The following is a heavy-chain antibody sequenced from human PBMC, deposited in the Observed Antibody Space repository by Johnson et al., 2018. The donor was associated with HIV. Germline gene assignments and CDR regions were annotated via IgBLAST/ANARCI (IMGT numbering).Heavy chain of an antibody. J-gene: IGHJ3*02. D-gene: IGHD6-19*01. CDR1: GFTFSSYA. CDR2: ISYDGSNK. CDR3: ARGIAVSNWVDI. Sequence: QVQLVESGGGVVQPGRSLRLSCAASGFTFSSYAMHWVRQAPGKWLEWVAVISYDGSNKYYADSVKGRFTISRDNSKNTLYLQMNSLRAEDTAVYYCARGIAVSNWVDIWGQGTMVTVSS. V-gene: IGHV3-30*04.